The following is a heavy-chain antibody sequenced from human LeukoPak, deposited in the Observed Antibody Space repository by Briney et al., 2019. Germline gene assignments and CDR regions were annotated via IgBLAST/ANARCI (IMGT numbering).Heavy chain of an antibody. V-gene: IGHV4-39*01. CDR3: ARRGALDYYGSGSYYFDP. CDR1: GGSISSSSYY. Sequence: PSETLSLTCTVSGGSISSSSYYWGWIRQPPGKGLEWIGSIYYSGSTYYNPSLKSRVTISVDTSKNQFSLKLSSVTAADTAVYYCARRGALDYYGSGSYYFDPWGQGTLVTVSS. CDR2: IYYSGST. D-gene: IGHD3-10*01. J-gene: IGHJ5*02.